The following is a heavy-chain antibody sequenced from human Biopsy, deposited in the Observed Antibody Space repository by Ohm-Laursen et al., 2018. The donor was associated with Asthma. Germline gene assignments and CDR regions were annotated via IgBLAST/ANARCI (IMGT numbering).Heavy chain of an antibody. J-gene: IGHJ4*02. CDR1: GYSLTDLS. D-gene: IGHD4-17*01. V-gene: IGHV1-24*01. Sequence: GASVKVSCKLSGYSLTDLSMHWVRQAPGQGLEWMGGHDHEEGGTVNARRFQGRVTMTEDTSTDTAYMELSGLSSDDTAVYYCASDFPKDYVRYNFQFWGQGTLVTVSS. CDR2: HDHEEGGT. CDR3: ASDFPKDYVRYNFQF.